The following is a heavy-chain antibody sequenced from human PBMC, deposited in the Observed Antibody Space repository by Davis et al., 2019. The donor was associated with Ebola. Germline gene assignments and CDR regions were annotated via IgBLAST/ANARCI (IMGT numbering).Heavy chain of an antibody. CDR2: IYSAGST. J-gene: IGHJ6*02. D-gene: IGHD3-3*01. Sequence: PSETLSLTCTVSGGSISSGSYYWSWIRQPAGKGLEWIGHIYSAGSTNYNPSLKSRDTISIDTSKNQVSLRLTSVTAADTAVYYCARNMSSFWNGHLQMTSYYYGMDVWGQGTTVTVPS. V-gene: IGHV4-61*09. CDR1: GGSISSGSYY. CDR3: ARNMSSFWNGHLQMTSYYYGMDV.